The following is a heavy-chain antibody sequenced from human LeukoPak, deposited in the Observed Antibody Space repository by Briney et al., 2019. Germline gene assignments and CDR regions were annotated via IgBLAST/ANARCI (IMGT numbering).Heavy chain of an antibody. CDR1: GGSISSGGYY. V-gene: IGHV4-31*03. Sequence: SETLSLTCTVSGGSISSGGYYWTWIRQPPGKGLEWIGYIYYSGSTYYNPSLKSRVTISIDTSKNQLSLKLSSVTAADTAVYYCARDGAFTIFGAFGMDVWGQGTTVTVSS. J-gene: IGHJ6*02. CDR3: ARDGAFTIFGAFGMDV. CDR2: IYYSGST. D-gene: IGHD3-3*01.